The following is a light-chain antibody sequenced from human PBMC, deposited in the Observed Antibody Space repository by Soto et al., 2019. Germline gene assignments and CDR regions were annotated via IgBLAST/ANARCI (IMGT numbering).Light chain of an antibody. CDR3: QQFGSSPIT. J-gene: IGKJ5*01. CDR1: QSVSSSY. CDR2: GAS. Sequence: EIVLTQSPATLSLSPGERVTLSCRASQSVSSSYLAWYQQKPGQAPRLLIYGASSRATGIPDTFSGSGSGTEFTLTISRLEPGDFAVYSCQQFGSSPITFGQGIRLEIK. V-gene: IGKV3-20*01.